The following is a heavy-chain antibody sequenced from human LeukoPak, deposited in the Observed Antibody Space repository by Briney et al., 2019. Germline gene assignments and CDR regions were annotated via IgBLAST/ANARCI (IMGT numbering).Heavy chain of an antibody. J-gene: IGHJ4*02. CDR3: ARERAPYYYDSSGYHRVFDY. CDR1: GGSISSYY. CDR2: IYYSGST. V-gene: IGHV4-59*12. Sequence: SETLSLTCTVSGGSISSYYWSWIRQPPGKGLEWIGYIYYSGSTNYNPSLKSRVTISVDTSKNQFSLNLSSVTAADTAVYYCARERAPYYYDSSGYHRVFDYWGQGTLVTASS. D-gene: IGHD3-22*01.